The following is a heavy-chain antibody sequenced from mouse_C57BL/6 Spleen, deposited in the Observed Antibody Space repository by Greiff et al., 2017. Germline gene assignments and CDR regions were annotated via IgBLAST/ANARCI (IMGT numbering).Heavy chain of an antibody. CDR1: GYTFTDYE. CDR3: TKRDGYYVYFDV. D-gene: IGHD2-3*01. V-gene: IGHV1-15*01. J-gene: IGHJ1*03. CDR2: IDPETGGT. Sequence: QVQLKQSGAELVRPGASVTLSCKASGYTFTDYEMHWVKQTPVHGLEWIGAIDPETGGTAYNQKFKGKAILTADKSSSTAYMQLRSLTSEDSAVYYCTKRDGYYVYFDVWGTGTTVTVSS.